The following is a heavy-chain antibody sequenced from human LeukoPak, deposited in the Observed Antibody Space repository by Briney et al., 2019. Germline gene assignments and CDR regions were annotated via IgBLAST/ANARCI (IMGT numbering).Heavy chain of an antibody. J-gene: IGHJ2*01. CDR2: ISGSGRSI. V-gene: IGHV3-23*01. D-gene: IGHD1-26*01. CDR1: GFSFSTYA. Sequence: PGGSLRLSCAASGFSFSTYAMSWVRQAPGKGLEWVSGISGSGRSIYYADSVKGRFTISRDNSKNTLYLQMNSLRADDTAVFYCAKGFSGTWNWYFDLWGRGTLLTVSS. CDR3: AKGFSGTWNWYFDL.